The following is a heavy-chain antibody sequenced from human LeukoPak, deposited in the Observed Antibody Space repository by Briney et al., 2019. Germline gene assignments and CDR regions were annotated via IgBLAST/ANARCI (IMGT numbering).Heavy chain of an antibody. V-gene: IGHV3-23*01. CDR1: GFTFSSYA. CDR2: ISGSGGST. J-gene: IGHJ6*04. Sequence: QSGGSLRLSCAASGFTFSSYAMSWVRQAPGKGLERVSAISGSGGSTYYADSVKGRFTISRDNSKNTLYLQMNSLRAEDTAVYYCAGVLRYSYGMDVWGKGTTVTVSS. D-gene: IGHD3-9*01. CDR3: AGVLRYSYGMDV.